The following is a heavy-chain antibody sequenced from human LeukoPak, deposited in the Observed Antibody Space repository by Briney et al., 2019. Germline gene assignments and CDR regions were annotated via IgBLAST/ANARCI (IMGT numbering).Heavy chain of an antibody. D-gene: IGHD6-13*01. Sequence: WASVKVSCKASGYTFTSYYMHWVRQAPGQGLEWMGIINPSGGSTSYAQKFQGRVTMTRDTSTSTVYMELSSLRSEDTAVYYCARDVGSSWYGDYYCGMDVWGQGTTVTVSS. J-gene: IGHJ6*02. CDR3: ARDVGSSWYGDYYCGMDV. CDR1: GYTFTSYY. V-gene: IGHV1-46*01. CDR2: INPSGGST.